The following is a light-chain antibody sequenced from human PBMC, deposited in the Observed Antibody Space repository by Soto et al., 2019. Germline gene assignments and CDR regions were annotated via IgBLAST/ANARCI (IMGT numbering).Light chain of an antibody. CDR3: QQYYSTPFT. Sequence: DIVMTQSPDSLAVSLGERATINCKSSQNILYSSNNKNYLAWYQQRPRQPPKLLIYWASARESGVPDRFSGSGSGTDFTLTISRLHAEDVAVYYCQQYYSTPFTFGGGTKVEIK. V-gene: IGKV4-1*01. CDR1: QNILYSSNNKNY. CDR2: WAS. J-gene: IGKJ4*01.